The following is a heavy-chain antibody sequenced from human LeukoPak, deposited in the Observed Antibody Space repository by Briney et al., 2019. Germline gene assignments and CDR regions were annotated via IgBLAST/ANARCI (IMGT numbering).Heavy chain of an antibody. CDR2: IYYSGST. V-gene: IGHV4-59*01. Sequence: PSETLSLTCTVSGGSISSYYWSWIRQPPGKGLEWIGYIYYSGSTNYNPSPKSRVTISVDTSKNQFSLKLSSVTAADAAVYYCARWGGKPHLPNWFDPWGQGTLVTVSS. CDR1: GGSISSYY. J-gene: IGHJ5*02. D-gene: IGHD4-23*01. CDR3: ARWGGKPHLPNWFDP.